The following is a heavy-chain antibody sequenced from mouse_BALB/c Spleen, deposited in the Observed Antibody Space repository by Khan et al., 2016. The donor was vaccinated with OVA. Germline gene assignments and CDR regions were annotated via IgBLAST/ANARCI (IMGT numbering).Heavy chain of an antibody. CDR1: GYTFTNYG. V-gene: IGHV9-3-1*01. CDR2: INTYTGEP. CDR3: ARPPYFSYVMVY. Sequence: QLLESGPELKKPGETVKISCKASGYTFTNYGMNWVKQAPGKGLKWIGWINTYTGEPTYADDFKGRFAFSLETSASTAFLQINNLKNEDSATYFCARPPYFSYVMVYWGQGTSVTVSS. J-gene: IGHJ4*01. D-gene: IGHD2-10*01.